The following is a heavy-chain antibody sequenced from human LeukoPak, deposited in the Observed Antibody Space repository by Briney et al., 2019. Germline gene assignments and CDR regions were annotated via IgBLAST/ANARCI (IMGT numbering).Heavy chain of an antibody. Sequence: ASVKVSCKASGYTFTSYGISWVRQAPGQGLEWMGWISAYNGNTNYAQKLQGRVTMTTDTSTSTAYMELRSLRAEDTAVYYCAKDLAIAAAALEGDYFDYWGQGTLVTVSS. CDR1: GYTFTSYG. CDR3: AKDLAIAAAALEGDYFDY. V-gene: IGHV1-18*01. D-gene: IGHD6-13*01. CDR2: ISAYNGNT. J-gene: IGHJ4*02.